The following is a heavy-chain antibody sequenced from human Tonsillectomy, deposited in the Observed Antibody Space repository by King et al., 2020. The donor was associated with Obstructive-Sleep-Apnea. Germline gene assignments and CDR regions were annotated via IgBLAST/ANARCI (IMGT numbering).Heavy chain of an antibody. CDR2: ISVYNGNT. V-gene: IGHV1-18*01. J-gene: IGHJ4*02. CDR1: GYTFTIYG. Sequence: VQLVESGAEVKKPGASVKVSCTASGYTFTIYGITWVRQAPGQGLEWMGWISVYNGNTNYAQKFQGRVTMTTDTSTSTAYMDLRSLRSDDTAVYYCARAHSGGWYTDYWGQGTLVTVSS. CDR3: ARAHSGGWYTDY. D-gene: IGHD6-19*01.